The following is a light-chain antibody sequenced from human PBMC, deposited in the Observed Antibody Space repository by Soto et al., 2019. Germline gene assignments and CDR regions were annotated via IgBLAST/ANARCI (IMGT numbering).Light chain of an antibody. J-gene: IGKJ3*01. CDR1: QNINNY. V-gene: IGKV1-39*01. Sequence: DVQMTQSPSSLSASVGDRVTITCRASQNINNYLNWYQQKPGKAPNLLIYSTSTLESGVPSRFSGSRSGTDFTLTITSLQPEDVATYYCQKYNSAPPWAFGPGTKVDIK. CDR2: STS. CDR3: QKYNSAPPWA.